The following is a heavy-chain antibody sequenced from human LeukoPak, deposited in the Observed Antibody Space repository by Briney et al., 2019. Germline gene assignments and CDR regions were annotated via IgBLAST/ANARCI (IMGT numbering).Heavy chain of an antibody. D-gene: IGHD2-8*01. CDR2: IYPGDSDT. V-gene: IGHV5-51*01. CDR3: TRKGYAFDY. CDR1: GSLFTSYW. J-gene: IGHJ4*02. Sequence: GESLKISCKVSGSLFTSYWFGWVRQMPGKGLEWMGIIYPGDSDTRYSPSFQGQVTISVDKSISTAFLQWSRLKASDTAMYYCTRKGYAFDYWGQGTLVTVSS.